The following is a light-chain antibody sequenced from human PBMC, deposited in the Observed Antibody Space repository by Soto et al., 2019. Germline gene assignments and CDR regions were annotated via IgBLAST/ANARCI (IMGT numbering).Light chain of an antibody. V-gene: IGKV1-5*03. Sequence: DIQMTQFPSTLSASVGDRVTITCRASQSIDSELAWYQQQPGKDPKFLIYKVSTLESGVPSRFSGSGSGTEFTLTISSLQPDDFGTYYCQHHKSYPRTFGQGTKVAIK. CDR1: QSIDSE. J-gene: IGKJ1*01. CDR2: KVS. CDR3: QHHKSYPRT.